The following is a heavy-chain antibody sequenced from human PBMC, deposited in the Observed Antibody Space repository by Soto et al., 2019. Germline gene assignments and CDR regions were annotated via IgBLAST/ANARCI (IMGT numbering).Heavy chain of an antibody. V-gene: IGHV3-30*18. Sequence: QVQLVESGGGVVQPGRSLRLSCAASGFTFSSYGMHWVRQAPGKGLERVAVISYDGSKEFYADSVKGRFTISRDNSKNTLYLQMNSLRAEDTAVYYCAKDLRLWSKDYYYYGMDVWGQGTTVTVSS. D-gene: IGHD5-18*01. J-gene: IGHJ6*02. CDR1: GFTFSSYG. CDR2: ISYDGSKE. CDR3: AKDLRLWSKDYYYYGMDV.